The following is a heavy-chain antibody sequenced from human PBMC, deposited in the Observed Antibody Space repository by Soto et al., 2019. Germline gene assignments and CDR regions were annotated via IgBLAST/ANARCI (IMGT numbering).Heavy chain of an antibody. V-gene: IGHV3-21*01. D-gene: IGHD6-6*01. CDR1: GFTFSSYS. J-gene: IGHJ6*02. Sequence: GGSLRLSCAASGFTFSSYSMNWVRQAPGKGLEWVSSISSSSSYIYYADSVKGRFTISRDNAKNSLYLQMNSLRAEDTAVYYCARTLTGYSSSSYYYYYGMDVWGQGTTVTVSS. CDR2: ISSSSSYI. CDR3: ARTLTGYSSSSYYYYYGMDV.